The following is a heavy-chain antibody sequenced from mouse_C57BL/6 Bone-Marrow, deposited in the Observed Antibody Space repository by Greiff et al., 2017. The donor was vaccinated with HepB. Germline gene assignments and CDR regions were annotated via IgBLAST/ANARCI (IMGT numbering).Heavy chain of an antibody. V-gene: IGHV1-26*01. CDR1: GYTFTDYY. Sequence: VQLQQSGPELVKPGASVKISCKASGYTFTDYYMNWVKQSHGKSLEGIGDINPNKGGTSYNQKFQGKATLTVDKSSSTAYMELRSLTSEDSAVYYCARPPHYYGSSPWFAYWGQGTLVTVSA. CDR2: INPNKGGT. J-gene: IGHJ3*01. CDR3: ARPPHYYGSSPWFAY. D-gene: IGHD1-1*01.